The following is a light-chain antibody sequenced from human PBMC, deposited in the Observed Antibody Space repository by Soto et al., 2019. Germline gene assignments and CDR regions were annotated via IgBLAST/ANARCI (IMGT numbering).Light chain of an antibody. V-gene: IGKV3-20*01. J-gene: IGKJ1*01. CDR2: GTS. CDR3: QQYGRA. CDR1: QSIDSTH. Sequence: IVLTQSPGILSLSPGERATLSCRASQSIDSTHSAWYQQKPGQAPRLLIYGTSNRATGIPDRFEGSGSGTDFTLTITRLEPEDLAVYYCQQYGRAFGQGTKVEIK.